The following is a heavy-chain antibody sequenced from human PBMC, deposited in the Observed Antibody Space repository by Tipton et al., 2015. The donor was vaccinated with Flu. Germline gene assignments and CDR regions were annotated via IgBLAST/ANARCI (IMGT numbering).Heavy chain of an antibody. CDR1: GDSISSDFY. V-gene: IGHV4-38-2*01. CDR3: ARRDFSNYVSEPKNWFDV. Sequence: LRLSCAVSGDSISSDFYWAWIRQFPGKGLEWIGTVSRTGSTIYNPSLKSRVTISIDTSKNQFSLNMRSVTAADMAVYFCARRDFSNYVSEPKNWFDVWGQGSLVNVSS. CDR2: VSRTGST. J-gene: IGHJ5*02. D-gene: IGHD4-11*01.